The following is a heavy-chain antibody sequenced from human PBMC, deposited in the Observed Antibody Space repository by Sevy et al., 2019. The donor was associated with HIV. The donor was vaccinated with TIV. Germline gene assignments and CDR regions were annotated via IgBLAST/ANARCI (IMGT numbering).Heavy chain of an antibody. CDR2: ISSSSSYI. Sequence: GESLKISCAASGFTFSSYSMNWVRQAPGKGLEWVSSISSSSSYIYYADSVKGRFTISRDNAKNSLYLQMNSLRAEDTAVYYCASITTVTTPDKETNYWGQGTLVTVSS. CDR3: ASITTVTTPDKETNY. V-gene: IGHV3-21*01. J-gene: IGHJ4*02. CDR1: GFTFSSYS. D-gene: IGHD4-17*01.